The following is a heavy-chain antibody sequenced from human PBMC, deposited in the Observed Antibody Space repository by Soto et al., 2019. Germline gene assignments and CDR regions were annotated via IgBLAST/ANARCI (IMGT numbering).Heavy chain of an antibody. CDR3: ARDQAPKYGDYYSDAFDI. J-gene: IGHJ3*02. Sequence: GGSLRLSCAASGFTFSSYGMHWVRQAPGKGLEWVAVIWYDGSNKYYADSVKGRFTISRDNSKNTLYLQMNSLRAEDTAVYYCARDQAPKYGDYYSDAFDIWGQGTMVTVSS. CDR1: GFTFSSYG. V-gene: IGHV3-33*01. D-gene: IGHD4-17*01. CDR2: IWYDGSNK.